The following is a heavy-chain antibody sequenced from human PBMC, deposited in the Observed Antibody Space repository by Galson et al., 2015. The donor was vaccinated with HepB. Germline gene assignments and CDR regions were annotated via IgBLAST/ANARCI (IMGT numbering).Heavy chain of an antibody. CDR1: GGSISSSSYY. V-gene: IGHV4-39*01. Sequence: SETLSLTCTVSGGSISSSSYYWGWIRQPPGKGLEWIGSIYYSGSTYYNPSLKSRVTISVDTSKNQFSLKLSSVTAADTAVYYCARHLQGPILWFGELPDRDFDYWGPGTLVTVSS. D-gene: IGHD3-10*01. CDR3: ARHLQGPILWFGELPDRDFDY. CDR2: IYYSGST. J-gene: IGHJ4*02.